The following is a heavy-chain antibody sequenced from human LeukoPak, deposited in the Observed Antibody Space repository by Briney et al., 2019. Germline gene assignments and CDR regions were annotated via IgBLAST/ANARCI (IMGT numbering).Heavy chain of an antibody. Sequence: PGGSLRLSCAASGLTFSSYAMHWVRQAPGKGLEWVAVISYDGSNKYYADSVKGRFTISRDNSKNTLYLQMNSLRAEDTAVYYCARESPIPTIIVLVVAATYFDYWGQGTLVTVSS. CDR2: ISYDGSNK. D-gene: IGHD2-15*01. V-gene: IGHV3-30-3*01. J-gene: IGHJ4*02. CDR3: ARESPIPTIIVLVVAATYFDY. CDR1: GLTFSSYA.